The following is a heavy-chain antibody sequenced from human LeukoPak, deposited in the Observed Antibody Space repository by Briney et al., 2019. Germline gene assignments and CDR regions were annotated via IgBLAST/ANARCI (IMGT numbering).Heavy chain of an antibody. V-gene: IGHV1-8*01. CDR2: MNPNSDNT. CDR3: ARGTVRRFYSGYYFYMDV. Sequence: ASVKVSCKASGYTFTTYDINWVRQATGQGLEWMGWMNPNSDNTGYEQKFQGRVTMTRNTSISTAYMKLSSLRSEDSAVYYCARGTVRRFYSGYYFYMDVWGKGTTVTVSS. D-gene: IGHD2-15*01. CDR1: GYTFTTYD. J-gene: IGHJ6*03.